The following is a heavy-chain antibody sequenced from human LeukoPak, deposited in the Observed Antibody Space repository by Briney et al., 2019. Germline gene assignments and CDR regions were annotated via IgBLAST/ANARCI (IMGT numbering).Heavy chain of an antibody. J-gene: IGHJ4*02. D-gene: IGHD4-23*01. V-gene: IGHV1-2*02. CDR3: ARLTTVVTRGGGSGY. CDR2: INPNSGGT. CDR1: GYTFTGYY. Sequence: GASVKVSCKASGYTFTGYYMHWVRQAPGQGLEWMGWINPNSGGTNYAQKFQGRVTMTRDTSISTAYMELSRLRSDDTAVYYCARLTTVVTRGGGSGYWGQGTLVTVSS.